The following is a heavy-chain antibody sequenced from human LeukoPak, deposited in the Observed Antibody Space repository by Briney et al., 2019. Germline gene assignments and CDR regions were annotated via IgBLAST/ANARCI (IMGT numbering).Heavy chain of an antibody. CDR2: TYYRSKWYN. J-gene: IGHJ5*02. CDR3: VRTQRAAGAS. V-gene: IGHV6-1*01. D-gene: IGHD6-13*01. CDR1: GDSVSSNSAA. Sequence: SQTLSLTCAISGDSVSSNSAAWNWIRQSPSRGLEWLGRTYYRSKWYNDYALSVRGRIAINPDTSKNQFSLQVNSVTPEDTAVYYCVRTQRAAGASWAGGTLVTVSS.